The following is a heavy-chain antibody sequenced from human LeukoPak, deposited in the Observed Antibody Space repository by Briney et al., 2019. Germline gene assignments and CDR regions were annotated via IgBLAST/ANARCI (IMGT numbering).Heavy chain of an antibody. CDR2: IWYDGSNK. Sequence: PGRSLRLSCAASGFTFSSYGMHWVRQAPGKGLEWVAVIWYDGSNKYYADSVKGRFTISRDNSKKTLYLQMNSLRAEDTAVYYCAKGGYDSSGYYDYWGQGTLVTVSS. CDR1: GFTFSSYG. J-gene: IGHJ4*02. CDR3: AKGGYDSSGYYDY. D-gene: IGHD3-22*01. V-gene: IGHV3-33*06.